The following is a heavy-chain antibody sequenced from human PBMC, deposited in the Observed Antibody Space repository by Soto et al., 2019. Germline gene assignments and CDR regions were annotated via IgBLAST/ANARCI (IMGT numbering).Heavy chain of an antibody. D-gene: IGHD3-10*01. V-gene: IGHV4-34*01. CDR1: GGSFSGYY. CDR2: INHSGST. CDR3: ARWRGSGSYYIGDYYYGMDV. J-gene: IGHJ6*04. Sequence: PSETLSLTCAVYGGSFSGYYWSWIRQPPGKGLEWIGEINHSGSTNYNPSLKSRVTISVDTSKNQFSLKLSSVTAADTAVYYCARWRGSGSYYIGDYYYGMDVWGKGTTVTVSS.